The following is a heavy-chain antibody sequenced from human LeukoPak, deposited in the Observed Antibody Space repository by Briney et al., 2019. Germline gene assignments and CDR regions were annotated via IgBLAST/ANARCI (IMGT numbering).Heavy chain of an antibody. J-gene: IGHJ4*02. D-gene: IGHD3-3*01. V-gene: IGHV3-9*03. CDR2: ISWNSGSI. CDR3: AKDPTIFGVVTNPHYFDY. CDR1: VFTFDDYA. Sequence: GGSLRLSCAASVFTFDDYAMHWVRQAPGKGLEWVSGISWNSGSIGYADSVKGRFTISRDNAKNSLYLQMNSLRAEDMALYYCAKDPTIFGVVTNPHYFDYWGQGTLVTVSS.